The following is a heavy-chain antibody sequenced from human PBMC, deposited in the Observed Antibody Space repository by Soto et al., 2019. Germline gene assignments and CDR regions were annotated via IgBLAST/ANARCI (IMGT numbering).Heavy chain of an antibody. Sequence: GASVKVSCKASGYTFTGYYMHWVRQAPGQGLEWMGWINPNSGGTNYAQKFQGWVTMTRDTSISTAYMELSRLRSDDTAVYYCARGLVGGLYYYYYMDVWGKGTTVTVSS. CDR3: ARGLVGGLYYYYYMDV. CDR2: INPNSGGT. J-gene: IGHJ6*03. CDR1: GYTFTGYY. V-gene: IGHV1-2*04. D-gene: IGHD1-26*01.